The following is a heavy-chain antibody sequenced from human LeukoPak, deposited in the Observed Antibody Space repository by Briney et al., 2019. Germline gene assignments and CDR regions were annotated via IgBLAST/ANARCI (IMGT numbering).Heavy chain of an antibody. CDR3: ATDPNPVFWRGYSGSLLFDP. Sequence: GGSLRLSCAASGFTLSSYAMMGVRQAPGKGLECVSAISGRCVSTYYGDSVKGLFTISRDSSKNTLYLQMNSMRAADKAVYYCATDPNPVFWRGYSGSLLFDPWGQGTLVTVSS. J-gene: IGHJ5*02. V-gene: IGHV3-23*01. CDR1: GFTLSSYA. CDR2: ISGRCVST. D-gene: IGHD3-3*01.